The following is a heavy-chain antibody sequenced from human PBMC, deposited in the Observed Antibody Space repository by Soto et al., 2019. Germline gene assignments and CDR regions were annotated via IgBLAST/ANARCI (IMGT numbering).Heavy chain of an antibody. J-gene: IGHJ4*02. Sequence: PSETLSLTCAVDGGTFSGYDWSWIRQPPGKGLEWIGEINHSGSTNYNPSLKSRVTISVDTSKNQFSLKLSSVTAADTAVYYCARGAGRRDYYGSGSYYYFDYWGQGTLVTVSS. CDR3: ARGAGRRDYYGSGSYYYFDY. CDR2: INHSGST. D-gene: IGHD3-10*01. CDR1: GGTFSGYD. V-gene: IGHV4-34*01.